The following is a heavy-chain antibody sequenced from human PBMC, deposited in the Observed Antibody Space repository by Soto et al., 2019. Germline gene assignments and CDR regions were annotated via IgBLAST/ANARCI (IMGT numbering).Heavy chain of an antibody. CDR2: INAGNGNT. V-gene: IGHV1-3*01. CDR3: VRRDKPTYSSVWYPDS. J-gene: IGHJ4*02. D-gene: IGHD6-19*01. Sequence: ASVKVSCKASGYTFTNYAMHWVRQAPGQRLEWMGWINAGNGNTKYSQKFQGRVTISSDTSASTAYMELSSLRSEDTAVYYCVRRDKPTYSSVWYPDSWGQGTLVTVSS. CDR1: GYTFTNYA.